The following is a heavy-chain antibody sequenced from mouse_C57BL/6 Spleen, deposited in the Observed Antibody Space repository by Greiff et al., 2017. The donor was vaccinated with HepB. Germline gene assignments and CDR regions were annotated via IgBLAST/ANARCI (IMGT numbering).Heavy chain of an antibody. D-gene: IGHD1-1*01. CDR3: ARDGRYYGSSYVYWYFDV. CDR2: ISDGGSYT. J-gene: IGHJ1*03. CDR1: GFTFSSYA. Sequence: EVMLVESGGGLVKPGGSLKLSCAASGFTFSSYAMSWVRQTPEKRLEWVATISDGGSYTYYPDNVKGRFTISRDNAKNNLYLQMSHLKSEDTAMYYCARDGRYYGSSYVYWYFDVWGTGTTVTVSS. V-gene: IGHV5-4*01.